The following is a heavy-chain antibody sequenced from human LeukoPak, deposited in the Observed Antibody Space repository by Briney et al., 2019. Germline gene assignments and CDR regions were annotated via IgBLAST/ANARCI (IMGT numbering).Heavy chain of an antibody. J-gene: IGHJ4*02. Sequence: SVKVSCKASGGTFSSYTISWGLQAPRQGLEWMGRIIPILGIANYAQKFQGRVTIPADNSTRTAYMALCSLSSELTAVYYCAREQDYYDSSGYPYYFASWGQRNLVTVSS. CDR3: AREQDYYDSSGYPYYFAS. V-gene: IGHV1-69*04. CDR1: GGTFSSYT. CDR2: IIPILGIA. D-gene: IGHD3-22*01.